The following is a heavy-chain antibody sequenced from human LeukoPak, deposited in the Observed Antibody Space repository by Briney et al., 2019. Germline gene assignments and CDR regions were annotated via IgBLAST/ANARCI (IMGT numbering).Heavy chain of an antibody. D-gene: IGHD3-22*01. Sequence: GGSLRLSCAASGFTFSSYSMNWVRQAPGKGLEWVSSISSSSYIYYADSVKGRFTISRDNAKNSLYLQMNSLRAEGTAVYYCARENRNYYDSSGYYPENWFDPWGQGTLVTVSS. CDR3: ARENRNYYDSSGYYPENWFDP. CDR1: GFTFSSYS. CDR2: ISSSSYI. V-gene: IGHV3-21*01. J-gene: IGHJ5*02.